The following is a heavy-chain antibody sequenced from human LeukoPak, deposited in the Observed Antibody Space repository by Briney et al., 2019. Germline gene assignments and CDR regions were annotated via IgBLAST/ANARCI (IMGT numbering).Heavy chain of an antibody. J-gene: IGHJ2*01. CDR1: GGSVSSDNHY. D-gene: IGHD2-8*01. V-gene: IGHV4-61*01. Sequence: SETLSLTCTVSGGSVSSDNHYWSWIRQPPGKGLEWIGYIYNSGSTNYSPSLKSRVTISADTSKNQFSLRLSSVTAADTAVYYCARIPYCTNGVCYTKWYFDLWGRGTLVTVSS. CDR3: ARIPYCTNGVCYTKWYFDL. CDR2: IYNSGST.